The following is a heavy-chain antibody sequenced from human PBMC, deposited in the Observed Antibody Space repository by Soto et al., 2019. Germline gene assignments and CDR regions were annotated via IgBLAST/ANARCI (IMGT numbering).Heavy chain of an antibody. J-gene: IGHJ4*02. Sequence: QVQLVQSGAEVRKPGSSVKVSCKASGGTFSRHAISWVRQAPGQGLEWMGGIIPIFGTANHAQKFQGRVTITADESTSTAYMELSSLRSEDTAVYYCARPAAEYYYDSSGSITPFDYWGQGTLVTVSS. D-gene: IGHD3-22*01. V-gene: IGHV1-69*01. CDR1: GGTFSRHA. CDR3: ARPAAEYYYDSSGSITPFDY. CDR2: IIPIFGTA.